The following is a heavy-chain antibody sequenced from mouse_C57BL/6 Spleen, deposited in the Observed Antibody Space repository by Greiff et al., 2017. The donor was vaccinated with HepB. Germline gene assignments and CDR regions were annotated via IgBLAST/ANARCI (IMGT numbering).Heavy chain of an antibody. J-gene: IGHJ3*01. CDR3: ERYDGYDAGFAY. Sequence: VQLQQSGPELVKPGASVKISCKASGYSFTGYYMHWVKQSPEKSLEWIGEINPSTGGTTYNQKFKAKATLTVDKSTSTAYMQLTSLTSEDSAVYDCERYDGYDAGFAYWGKGTLVTVSA. V-gene: IGHV1-42*01. CDR1: GYSFTGYY. D-gene: IGHD2-2*01. CDR2: INPSTGGT.